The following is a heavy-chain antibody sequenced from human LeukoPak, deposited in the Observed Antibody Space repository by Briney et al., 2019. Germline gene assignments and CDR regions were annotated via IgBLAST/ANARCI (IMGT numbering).Heavy chain of an antibody. V-gene: IGHV4-59*01. CDR1: GGSISSYY. J-gene: IGHJ4*02. D-gene: IGHD3-16*01. CDR2: IYYSGST. CDR3: AREAYAEGGFGY. Sequence: SETLSLTCTVSGGSISSYYWSWIRQPPGKGLEWIGYIYYSGSTNYNPSLKSRVTISVDTSKNQFSLKLSSVTAADTAVYYCAREAYAEGGFGYWGQGTLVTVSS.